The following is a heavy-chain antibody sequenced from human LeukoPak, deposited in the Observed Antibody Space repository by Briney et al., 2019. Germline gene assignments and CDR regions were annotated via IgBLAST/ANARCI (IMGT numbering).Heavy chain of an antibody. J-gene: IGHJ5*02. CDR2: ISSSGGTI. Sequence: GGSLRLSCVASGFSYSSYEMNWVRQAPGKGLEWVSYISSSGGTIYYADSVKGRFTVSRDNAKNSLYLQMNSLRAEDTAVYDCARDFGDSYGYDWFDPWGQGTLVTVSS. D-gene: IGHD5-18*01. CDR3: ARDFGDSYGYDWFDP. V-gene: IGHV3-48*03. CDR1: GFSYSSYE.